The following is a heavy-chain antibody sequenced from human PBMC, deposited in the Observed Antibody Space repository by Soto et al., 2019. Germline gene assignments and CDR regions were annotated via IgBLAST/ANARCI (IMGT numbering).Heavy chain of an antibody. D-gene: IGHD2-15*01. V-gene: IGHV5-10-1*01. J-gene: IGHJ3*02. CDR2: IDPSDSYT. CDR3: ARHDIVVVVATSKVQDAFDI. Sequence: GESLKISCKGSGYSFTSYWISWVRQMPGKGLEWMGRIDPSDSYTNYSPSFQGHVTISADKSISTAYLQWSSLKASDTAMYYCARHDIVVVVATSKVQDAFDIWGQGTMVTAS. CDR1: GYSFTSYW.